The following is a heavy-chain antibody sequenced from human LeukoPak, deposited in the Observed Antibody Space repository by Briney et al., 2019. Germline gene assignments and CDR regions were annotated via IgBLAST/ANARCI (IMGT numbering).Heavy chain of an antibody. CDR2: LSSGGINK. Sequence: GGSLRLSCAASGFTFSTYGIHWVRQAPGKGLEWVGLLSSGGINKHYADSVKGRFIISRDNSMNTLYLQMNSLGVEGTAVYYCARDHAGSGRAFDYWGQGTLVTVSS. CDR1: GFTFSTYG. D-gene: IGHD2-15*01. CDR3: ARDHAGSGRAFDY. J-gene: IGHJ4*02. V-gene: IGHV3-30*05.